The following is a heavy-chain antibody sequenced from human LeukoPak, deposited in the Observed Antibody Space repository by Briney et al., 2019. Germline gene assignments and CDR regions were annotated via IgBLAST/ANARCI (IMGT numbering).Heavy chain of an antibody. J-gene: IGHJ3*02. D-gene: IGHD3-22*01. CDR2: IYSGGST. CDR1: GFTVSSNY. Sequence: GGSLRLSCAASGFTVSSNYMSWVRQAPGKGLEWGSVIYSGGSTYYADSVKGRFTISRDNSKNTLYLQMNSLRAEDTAVYCCARDGFSSGYPYDAFDIWGQGTMVTVSS. V-gene: IGHV3-53*01. CDR3: ARDGFSSGYPYDAFDI.